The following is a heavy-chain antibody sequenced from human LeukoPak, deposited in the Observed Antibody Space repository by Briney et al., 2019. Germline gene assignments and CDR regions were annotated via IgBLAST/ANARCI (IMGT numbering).Heavy chain of an antibody. Sequence: GGSLRLSCAASGFTFGSYAMSWVRQAPGKGLEWVSFISPNADRTSKADSVEGRFTISRDNPRNTLYLQMNSLRDDDTAVYYCPIMHFYYHGSRYWVQWAQGPLATFSS. D-gene: IGHD3-22*01. J-gene: IGHJ4*02. CDR1: GFTFGSYA. V-gene: IGHV3-23*01. CDR3: PIMHFYYHGSRYWVQ. CDR2: ISPNADRT.